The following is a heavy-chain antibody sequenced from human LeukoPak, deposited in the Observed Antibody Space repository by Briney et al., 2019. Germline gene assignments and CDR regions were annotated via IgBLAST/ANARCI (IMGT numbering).Heavy chain of an antibody. CDR3: ARDRIRGVTDY. CDR1: GFTVSSNY. V-gene: IGHV3-66*01. J-gene: IGHJ4*02. D-gene: IGHD3-10*01. CDR2: IYSGGST. Sequence: GGSLRLSCAASGFTVSSNYMSWVRQAPGKGLEWVSVIYSGGSTYYADSVKGRFTISRDNSKNTLYLQMNSLRAEDTAVYYCARDRIRGVTDYWGQGTLVTVSS.